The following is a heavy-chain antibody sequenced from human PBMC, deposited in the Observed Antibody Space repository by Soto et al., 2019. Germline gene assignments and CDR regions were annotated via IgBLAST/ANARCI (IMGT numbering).Heavy chain of an antibody. J-gene: IGHJ4*02. D-gene: IGHD6-19*01. CDR3: AGDLGIAVVGRGASFEH. Sequence: QVQLVQSGAEVKKPGSSVKVSCKASGDTFRNYAFTWVRQAPGQGLGWMGTMIPVFSTRYAQKFQGRVTMTAEESTSTVYMDLSSLKSDDTAVYYCAGDLGIAVVGRGASFEHWGQGTLVTVSS. V-gene: IGHV1-69*18. CDR1: GDTFRNYA. CDR2: MIPVFST.